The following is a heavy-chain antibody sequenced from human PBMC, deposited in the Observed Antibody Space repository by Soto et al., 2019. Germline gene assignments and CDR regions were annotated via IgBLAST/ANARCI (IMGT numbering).Heavy chain of an antibody. D-gene: IGHD3-3*01. CDR3: AKITPFWSHGGRETDGMDV. J-gene: IGHJ6*02. CDR2: ISYDGSNK. CDR1: GFTFSSYG. Sequence: QVQLVESGGGVVQPGRSLRLSCAASGFTFSSYGMHWVRQAPGKGLEWVAVISYDGSNKYYADSVKGRFTISRDNSKNTLYLQMNSLRAEDTAVYYCAKITPFWSHGGRETDGMDVWGQGTTVTVSS. V-gene: IGHV3-30*18.